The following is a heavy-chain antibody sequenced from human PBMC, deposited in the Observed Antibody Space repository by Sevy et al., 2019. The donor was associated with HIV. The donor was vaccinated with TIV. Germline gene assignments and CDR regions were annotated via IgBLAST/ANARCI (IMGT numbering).Heavy chain of an antibody. CDR3: VRGGGNGWYYFDY. CDR2: IIPILNTV. D-gene: IGHD6-19*01. CDR1: GGIFKSYG. V-gene: IGHV1-69*13. Sequence: ASVKVSCKASGGIFKSYGISWVRQAPGQGLEWMGGIIPILNTVHYAQKFQGIVTITADESTKTAYMELSSLRSEDTAVYYCVRGGGNGWYYFDYWGQETLVTVSS. J-gene: IGHJ4*02.